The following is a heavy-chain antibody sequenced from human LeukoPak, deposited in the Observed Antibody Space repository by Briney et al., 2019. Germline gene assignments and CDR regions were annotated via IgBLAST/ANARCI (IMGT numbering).Heavy chain of an antibody. Sequence: SGGSLRLSCAVSGFTSGFTFSSRWMRWVRQAPGKGLVWVSLVKNDGTTNYADPVKGRFTVSRDNAKNTMYLQMNNLRVEDTALYFCHPLGYTSNWGQGTLVTVSS. CDR2: VKNDGTT. CDR1: GFTFSSRW. V-gene: IGHV3-74*01. D-gene: IGHD6-19*01. J-gene: IGHJ4*02. CDR3: HPLGYTSN.